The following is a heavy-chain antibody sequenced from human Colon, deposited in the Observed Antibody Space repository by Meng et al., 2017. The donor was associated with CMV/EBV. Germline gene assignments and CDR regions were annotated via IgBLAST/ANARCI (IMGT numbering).Heavy chain of an antibody. D-gene: IGHD6-13*01. Sequence: GQVVGSGGALVQAGGSLRFSCAVSGFTVGSNFMSWVRQAPGKGLEWVSVIYGGGDTDYVDSVKGRFTISRDNSKNMLYLQMNSLRVEDTALYYCAGPPPIGAAFDYWGRGTLVTVS. V-gene: IGHV3-66*01. CDR2: IYGGGDT. CDR3: AGPPPIGAAFDY. J-gene: IGHJ4*02. CDR1: GFTVGSNF.